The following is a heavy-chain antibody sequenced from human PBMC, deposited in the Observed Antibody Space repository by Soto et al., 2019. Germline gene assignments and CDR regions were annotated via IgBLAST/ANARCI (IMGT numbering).Heavy chain of an antibody. CDR3: ARDDVLCDGGRCDGVPLEV. J-gene: IGHJ6*04. CDR1: GFTVSSKY. CDR2: IQSGGPT. D-gene: IGHD2-15*01. V-gene: IGHV3-66*01. Sequence: GGSLRLSCAASGFTVSSKYMSWVRQAPGKGLEWVSLIQSGGPTYYADSVKGRFTISRDTSENTLHLQMDSLRAEDTAVYYCARDDVLCDGGRCDGVPLEVWGKGTTVTVSS.